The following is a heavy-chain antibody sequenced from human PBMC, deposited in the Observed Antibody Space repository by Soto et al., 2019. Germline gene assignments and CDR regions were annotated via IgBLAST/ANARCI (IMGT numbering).Heavy chain of an antibody. CDR2: ISGYNGNT. CDR1: GYTFHNYG. J-gene: IGHJ4*02. CDR3: ARGSESFDL. V-gene: IGHV1-18*01. D-gene: IGHD1-26*01. Sequence: QVLLMQSGAEVKKPGASVKVSCKASGYTFHNYGISWVRQVPGQGLEWLGWISGYNGNTSYAPQIQGRVTVTRATPTATAYMKLRSLRSDDTAIYYCARGSESFDLWGQGTLVTVSS.